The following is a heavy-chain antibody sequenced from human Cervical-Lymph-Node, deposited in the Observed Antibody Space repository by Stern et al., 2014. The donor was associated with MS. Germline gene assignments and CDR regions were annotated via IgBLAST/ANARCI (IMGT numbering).Heavy chain of an antibody. CDR1: GGSVSSTNW. D-gene: IGHD2/OR15-2a*01. J-gene: IGHJ2*01. CDR2: IYHSGAS. Sequence: QVQLQESGPGLVKPSGTLSLTCAVSGGSVSSTNWWSWVRQSPGKGLEWIGNIYHSGASNYRPSLRSRVSISLDNSKTPLSLHLTYVTAADTAVYYCARERQQYCNSEGCSYWYFDLWGRGTLVTVSS. V-gene: IGHV4-4*02. CDR3: ARERQQYCNSEGCSYWYFDL.